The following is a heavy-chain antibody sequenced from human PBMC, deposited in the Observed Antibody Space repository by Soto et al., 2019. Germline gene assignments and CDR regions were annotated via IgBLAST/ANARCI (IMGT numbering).Heavy chain of an antibody. CDR2: VGWNGGDI. CDR3: ARDLIDTQWYYYGMDV. J-gene: IGHJ6*02. D-gene: IGHD3-22*01. Sequence: PGGSLRLSCAVSGFTLDDYTMHWVRQAPGKGLEWVSGVGWNGGDIVYADSVKGRFTISRDNSKNTLYLQMNSLRAEDTAVYYCARDLIDTQWYYYGMDVWGQGTTVTVSS. V-gene: IGHV3-9*01. CDR1: GFTLDDYT.